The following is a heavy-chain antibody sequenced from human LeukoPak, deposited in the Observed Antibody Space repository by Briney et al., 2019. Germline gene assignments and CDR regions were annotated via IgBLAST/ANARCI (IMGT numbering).Heavy chain of an antibody. CDR1: GFTFRTYW. V-gene: IGHV3-74*01. J-gene: IGHJ4*02. CDR2: INEDGSIT. CDR3: GRDLGGRSGY. Sequence: GGSLRLSCAVSGFTFRTYWMHWVRQVPGEGLVWVSRINEDGSITNYADSVKGRFSISRDNAKNTLYLQMNSLRAEDTAVYYCGRDLGGRSGYWGQGTLVTVPS. D-gene: IGHD1-26*01.